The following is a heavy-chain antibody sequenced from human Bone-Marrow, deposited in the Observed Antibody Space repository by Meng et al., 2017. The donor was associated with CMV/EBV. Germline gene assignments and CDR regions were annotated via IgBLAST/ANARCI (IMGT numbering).Heavy chain of an antibody. CDR1: GYTFTGYY. J-gene: IGHJ5*02. Sequence: ASVKVSCKASGYTFTGYYMHWVRQAPGQGLEWMGWINPNSGGTNYAQKFQGRVTMTRDTSISTAYMELSRLRSDDTDVYYCARKAGYCSSTSCHGLIGFDPWGQGTLVTVSS. CDR3: ARKAGYCSSTSCHGLIGFDP. V-gene: IGHV1-2*02. D-gene: IGHD2-2*01. CDR2: INPNSGGT.